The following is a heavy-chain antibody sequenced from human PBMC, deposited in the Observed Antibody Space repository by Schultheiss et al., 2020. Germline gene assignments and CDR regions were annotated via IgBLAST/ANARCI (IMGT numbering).Heavy chain of an antibody. CDR1: GGSISSYY. J-gene: IGHJ4*02. V-gene: IGHV4-34*01. CDR3: ARGHYGDHFFDY. D-gene: IGHD4-17*01. Sequence: SQTLSLTCTVSGGSISSYYWSWIRQPPGKGLEWIGEINHSGSTNYNPSLKSRVTISVDTSKNQFSLKLSSVTAADTAVYYCARGHYGDHFFDYWGQGTLVNVSS. CDR2: INHSGST.